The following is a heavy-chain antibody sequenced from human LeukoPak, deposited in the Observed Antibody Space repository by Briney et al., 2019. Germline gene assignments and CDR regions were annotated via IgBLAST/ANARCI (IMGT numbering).Heavy chain of an antibody. D-gene: IGHD1-26*01. V-gene: IGHV3-23*01. CDR1: GFIFSDHY. CDR3: ASSGSYYYYYMDV. J-gene: IGHJ6*03. CDR2: ISGSGGST. Sequence: GGSLRLSCAASGFIFSDHYMDWVRQAPGKGLEWVSAISGSGGSTYYADSVKGRFTISRDNSKNTLYLQMNSLRAEDTAVYYCASSGSYYYYYMDVWGKGTTVTVSS.